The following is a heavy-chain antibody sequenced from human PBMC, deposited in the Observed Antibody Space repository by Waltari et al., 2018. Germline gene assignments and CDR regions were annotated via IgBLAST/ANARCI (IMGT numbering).Heavy chain of an antibody. Sequence: QLQLQESGPGLVKPSETLSLTCTVSGGSISSSSYYWGWIRQPPGKGLEWIGSIYYSGSTYYNTALKSRVTISVDTSKNQFSLKLSSGTAADTAVYYCASTYYYDSSGYPHWFDPWGQGTLVTVSS. CDR3: ASTYYYDSSGYPHWFDP. CDR2: IYYSGST. D-gene: IGHD3-22*01. V-gene: IGHV4-39*07. J-gene: IGHJ5*02. CDR1: GGSISSSSYY.